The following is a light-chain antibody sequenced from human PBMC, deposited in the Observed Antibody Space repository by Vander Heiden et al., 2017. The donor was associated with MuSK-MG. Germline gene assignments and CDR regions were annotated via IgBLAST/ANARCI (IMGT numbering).Light chain of an antibody. J-gene: IGLJ3*02. CDR2: GSI. V-gene: IGLV1-40*01. CDR3: QSYDSSLRGSV. Sequence: QSVLTQPPSVSRAPGPRVTISCTGSSSNIGAGYDVHWYQQLPGTAPKLLLYGSITRPSGVPDRFSGSKSGTSASLAITGLQAEDEADYYCQSYDSSLRGSVFGGGTTLTVL. CDR1: SSNIGAGYD.